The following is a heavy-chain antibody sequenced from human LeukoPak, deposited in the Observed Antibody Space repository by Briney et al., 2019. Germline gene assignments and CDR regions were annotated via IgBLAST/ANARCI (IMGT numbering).Heavy chain of an antibody. D-gene: IGHD1-26*01. CDR1: GGSFSGYY. CDR2: IKHSGST. J-gene: IGHJ3*02. CDR3: AREWELDAFDI. Sequence: SETLSRTCAVHGGSFSGYYWSWIRQPPEKGLEWIGEIKHSGSTNYNPSLKSRVTISVDTSKNQFSLKLSSVTAADTAVYYCAREWELDAFDIWGQGTMVTVSS. V-gene: IGHV4-34*01.